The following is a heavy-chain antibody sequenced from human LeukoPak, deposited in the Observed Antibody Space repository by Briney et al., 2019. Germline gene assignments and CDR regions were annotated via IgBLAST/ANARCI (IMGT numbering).Heavy chain of an antibody. CDR1: GYSISRDNS. CDR2: INHSGST. CDR3: ARAPGEMATFRDY. Sequence: SETLSLTCTISGYSISRDNSWSWIRQPPGKGLEWIGEINHSGSTNYNPSLKSRVTISVDTSKNQFSLKLSSVTAADTAVYYCARAPGEMATFRDYWGQGTLVTVSS. J-gene: IGHJ4*02. V-gene: IGHV4-38-2*02. D-gene: IGHD5-24*01.